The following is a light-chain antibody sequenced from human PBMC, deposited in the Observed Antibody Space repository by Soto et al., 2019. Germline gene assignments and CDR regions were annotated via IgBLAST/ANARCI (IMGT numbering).Light chain of an antibody. V-gene: IGKV3-20*01. CDR1: QTIRGNY. CDR2: DAS. Sequence: ETVLTQSPGTLSLSPGERATLSCRASQTIRGNYLAWYRQTPGQAPRLLIYDASNRATGIADRFSGSGSGIDFTIIVSRLEPEYFAVYYCQQYGSSPWTFGQGTKVEIK. CDR3: QQYGSSPWT. J-gene: IGKJ1*01.